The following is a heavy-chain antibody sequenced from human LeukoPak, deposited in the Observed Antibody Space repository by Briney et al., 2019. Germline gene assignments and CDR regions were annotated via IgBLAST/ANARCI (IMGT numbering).Heavy chain of an antibody. CDR2: INTNTGNP. D-gene: IGHD2-8*01. J-gene: IGHJ4*02. V-gene: IGHV7-4-1*02. CDR1: GYTFTSYA. Sequence: GASEKVSCKASGYTFTSYAMNWVRQAPGQGLEWMGWINTNTGNPTYAQGFTGRFVFSLDTSDNTAYLQISSLQAEDTAVYYCASFFCTSGLCYYLDYWGQGTLVTVSS. CDR3: ASFFCTSGLCYYLDY.